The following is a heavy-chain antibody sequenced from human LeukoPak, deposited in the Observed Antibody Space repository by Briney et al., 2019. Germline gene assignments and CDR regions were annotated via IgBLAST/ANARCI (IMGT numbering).Heavy chain of an antibody. D-gene: IGHD3-22*01. CDR2: FDPEDGET. J-gene: IGHJ5*02. CDR1: GYTLTELS. CDR3: ARGQVLSSGYYNWFDP. Sequence: ASVKVSCKVSGYTLTELSMHWVRQAPGKGLEWMGGFDPEDGETIYAQKFQGRVTMTEDTSTDTAYMELSSLRSEDTAVFYCARGQVLSSGYYNWFDPWGQGTLVTVSS. V-gene: IGHV1-24*01.